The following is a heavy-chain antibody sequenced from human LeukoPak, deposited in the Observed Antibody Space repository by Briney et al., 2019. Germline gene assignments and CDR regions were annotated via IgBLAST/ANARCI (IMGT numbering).Heavy chain of an antibody. CDR1: GASISTNNY. D-gene: IGHD6-19*01. V-gene: IGHV4-39*01. Sequence: SETLSLTCNVSGASISTNNYWGWIRQSPGEGLEWIGSIYYSGNTCYNPSLWSRVAISVDTSKNQFSLKLTSVTAADTAVYYCARHDQWLVRFQHSSQGTLVTVSS. CDR3: ARHDQWLVRFQH. CDR2: IYYSGNT. J-gene: IGHJ1*01.